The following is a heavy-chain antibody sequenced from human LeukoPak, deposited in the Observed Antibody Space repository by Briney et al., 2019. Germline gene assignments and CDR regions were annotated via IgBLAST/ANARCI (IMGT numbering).Heavy chain of an antibody. D-gene: IGHD2-2*02. CDR2: INTNSGGT. J-gene: IGHJ4*02. CDR1: GYTFTGYY. CDR3: AKDRPAAILYFDY. Sequence: ASVKVSCKASGYTFTGYYIHWVRQAPGQGLEWMGWINTNSGGTNHAQKFQGRVTMTRDTSISTAYMELSRLRSDDTAVYYCAKDRPAAILYFDYWGQGTLVTVSS. V-gene: IGHV1-2*02.